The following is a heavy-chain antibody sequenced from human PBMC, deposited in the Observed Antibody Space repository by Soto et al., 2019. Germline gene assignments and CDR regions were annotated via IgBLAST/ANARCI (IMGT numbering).Heavy chain of an antibody. J-gene: IGHJ4*02. CDR1: EFTFSQHW. CDR3: ARGHYGRDY. Sequence: EVHLVESGGGLVQPGGSLRLSCAASEFTFSQHWMSWVRQALGKGLEWVADIKPDGSEKYYVDSVKGRFTISRDNAKNSVYLQMNSLRAEDTAVYDCARGHYGRDYWGQGTLVTVSS. V-gene: IGHV3-7*01. D-gene: IGHD4-17*01. CDR2: IKPDGSEK.